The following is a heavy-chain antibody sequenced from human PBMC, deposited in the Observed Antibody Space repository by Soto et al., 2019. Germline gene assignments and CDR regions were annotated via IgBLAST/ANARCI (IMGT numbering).Heavy chain of an antibody. CDR1: GFTVISNY. D-gene: IGHD3-22*01. CDR2: IYSGGST. CDR3: ARVGSYYDSSGYTFPEN. V-gene: IGHV3-53*01. Sequence: PGGSLRLSCAASGFTVISNYMSWVRQAPGKGLEWVSVIYSGGSTYYADSVKGRFTISRDNSKNTLYLQMNSLRAEDTAVYYCARVGSYYDSSGYTFPENWGQGTLVTVSS. J-gene: IGHJ4*02.